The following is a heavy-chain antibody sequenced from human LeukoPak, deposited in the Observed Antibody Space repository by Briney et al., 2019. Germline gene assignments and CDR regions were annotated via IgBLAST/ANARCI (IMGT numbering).Heavy chain of an antibody. Sequence: GGSLRLSCAASGFTFSSYMMNWVRQAPGKGLEWVSSINSGSTYTYYTESVKGRFTVSRDNAKNSLFLQMNSLRAEDTAIYYCARWHYPWGQGTLVTVSS. J-gene: IGHJ5*02. CDR2: INSGSTYT. CDR3: ARWHYP. V-gene: IGHV3-21*01. D-gene: IGHD3-10*01. CDR1: GFTFSSYM.